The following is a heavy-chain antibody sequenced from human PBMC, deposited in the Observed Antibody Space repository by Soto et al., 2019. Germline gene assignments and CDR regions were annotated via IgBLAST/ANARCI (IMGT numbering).Heavy chain of an antibody. J-gene: IGHJ2*01. CDR1: GFTFSSYD. CDR2: IGAAGDT. Sequence: GGSLRLSCAASGFTFSSYDMHWVGEVKGKGLEWVSRIGAAGDTYYPGSVKGRFTISRENGKNSLYLQMNSLRNGDTAVYYCARGSDSSGYRDWYFDLWGRGTLVTVSS. CDR3: ARGSDSSGYRDWYFDL. D-gene: IGHD3-22*01. V-gene: IGHV3-13*01.